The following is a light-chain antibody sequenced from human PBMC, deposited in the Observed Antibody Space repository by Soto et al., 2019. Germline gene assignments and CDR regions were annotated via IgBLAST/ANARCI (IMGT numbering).Light chain of an antibody. CDR3: QSYDSSLSGYV. CDR2: EVS. V-gene: IGLV2-8*01. Sequence: QSALTQPPSASGSPGQSVTISCTGTSSDVGGYNYVSWYQQHPGKAPKLMIYEVSKRPSGVPDRFSGSKSGTSASLAITGLQAEDEAEYYCQSYDSSLSGYVFGTGTKVTVL. J-gene: IGLJ1*01. CDR1: SSDVGGYNY.